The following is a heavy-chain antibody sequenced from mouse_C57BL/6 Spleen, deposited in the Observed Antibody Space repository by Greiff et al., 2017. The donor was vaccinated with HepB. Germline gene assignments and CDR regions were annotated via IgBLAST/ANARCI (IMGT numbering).Heavy chain of an antibody. D-gene: IGHD2-4*01. CDR1: GYTFTSYW. V-gene: IGHV1-64*01. Sequence: QVQLQQSGAELVKPGASVKLSCKASGYTFTSYWMHWVKQRPGQGLEWIGMVHPNSGSTNYNEKFKSKATLTVDKSSSTADMQLISLTSEDSAVYYCAREGPTMSTTGSMDYWGQGTSVTVSS. J-gene: IGHJ4*01. CDR2: VHPNSGST. CDR3: AREGPTMSTTGSMDY.